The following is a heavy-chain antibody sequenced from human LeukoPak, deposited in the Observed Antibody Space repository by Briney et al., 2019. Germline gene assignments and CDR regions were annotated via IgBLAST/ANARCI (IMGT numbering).Heavy chain of an antibody. V-gene: IGHV4-34*01. CDR2: INHSGST. CDR1: GGSFSGYY. D-gene: IGHD6-13*01. J-gene: IGHJ1*01. Sequence: PSETLSLTCAVYGGSFSGYYWSWIRQPPGKGLEWIGEINHSGSTNYNPSLKSRVTISVDTSKNQFSLKLSSVTAADTAVYYCARGRGIAAAGTPAPRVEYFQHWGQGTLVTVSS. CDR3: ARGRGIAAAGTPAPRVEYFQH.